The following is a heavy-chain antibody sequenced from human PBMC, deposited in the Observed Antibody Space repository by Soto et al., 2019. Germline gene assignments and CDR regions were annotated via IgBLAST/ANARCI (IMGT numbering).Heavy chain of an antibody. V-gene: IGHV3-7*05. CDR3: ARDVSPGSSSLYLDAFDI. Sequence: EVQLVESGGGLVQPGGSLRLSCVASGFSFGSSWMTWVRQAPGKGLEWVASIKKDGSQISYLDSVRGRFTISRDNAKNCLYLQMNSLRAEDTALYYVARDVSPGSSSLYLDAFDIWGQGTMVTVSS. CDR2: IKKDGSQI. D-gene: IGHD6-13*01. CDR1: GFSFGSSW. J-gene: IGHJ3*02.